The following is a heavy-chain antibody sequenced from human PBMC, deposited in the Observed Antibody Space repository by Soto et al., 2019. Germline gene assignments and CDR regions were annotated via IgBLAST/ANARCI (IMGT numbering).Heavy chain of an antibody. V-gene: IGHV4-59*01. CDR3: SRDVSCSGGSCYPNDWFDP. D-gene: IGHD2-15*01. CDR1: AGSMRNYY. CDR2: VDDRGTT. Sequence: QVQLQQSGPGLVKPSETLSLTCSVSAGSMRNYYWSWIRQPPGKGLEWIGNVDDRGTTKYNPSLRSRVPLSVDTSTNQFSLKLSSVIAADTAVYYCSRDVSCSGGSCYPNDWFDPWGQGTLVTVSS. J-gene: IGHJ5*02.